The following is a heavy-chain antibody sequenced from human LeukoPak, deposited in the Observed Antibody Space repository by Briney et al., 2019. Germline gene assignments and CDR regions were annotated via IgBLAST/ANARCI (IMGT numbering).Heavy chain of an antibody. CDR3: ARDDYDILTGYYKGLDY. Sequence: ASVKVSCKASGYTFTGYYMHWVRQAPGQGLEWMGWINPNSGGTNYAQKFQGRVTMTRDTSISTAYMELSRLRSDDTAVYYCARDDYDILTGYYKGLDYWGQGTLVTVS. CDR1: GYTFTGYY. V-gene: IGHV1-2*02. J-gene: IGHJ4*02. D-gene: IGHD3-9*01. CDR2: INPNSGGT.